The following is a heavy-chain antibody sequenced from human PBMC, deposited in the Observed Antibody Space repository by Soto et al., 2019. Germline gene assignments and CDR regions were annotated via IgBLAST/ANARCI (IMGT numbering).Heavy chain of an antibody. Sequence: PXGSLRLSCASSVFTLSSYAMTCVRHSPGKWLEWVSVISRSGGSTNYADSVKGRFTISRDNSKKRLYLQMNSLRAEDTAVYYCAKAICGGDCYPIWYYGMDVWGQGTTVTVSS. CDR2: ISRSGGST. CDR3: AKAICGGDCYPIWYYGMDV. V-gene: IGHV3-23*01. J-gene: IGHJ6*02. D-gene: IGHD2-21*02. CDR1: VFTLSSYA.